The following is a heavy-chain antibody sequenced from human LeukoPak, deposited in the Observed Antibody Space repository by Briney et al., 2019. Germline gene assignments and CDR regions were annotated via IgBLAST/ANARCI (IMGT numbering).Heavy chain of an antibody. CDR2: ISYDGSNK. J-gene: IGHJ4*02. CDR1: GFTFSSYA. V-gene: IGHV3-30-3*01. Sequence: PGGSLRLSCAASGFTFSSYAMHWVRQAPGKGLEWVAVISYDGSNKYYADSVKGRFTISRDNSKNTLYLQMNSLRAEDTAVYYCAREVSSGWYRSNIDYWGQGTLVTVSS. CDR3: AREVSSGWYRSNIDY. D-gene: IGHD6-19*01.